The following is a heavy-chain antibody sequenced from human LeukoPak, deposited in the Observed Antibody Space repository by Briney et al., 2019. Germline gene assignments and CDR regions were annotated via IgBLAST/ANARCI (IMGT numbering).Heavy chain of an antibody. J-gene: IGHJ4*02. CDR2: IYYSGST. Sequence: PSETLSLTCTVSGGSISSYYWSWIRQPPGKGLEWIGYIYYSGSTNYNPSLKSRVTISVDTSKNQFSLKLSSVTAADTAVYYCARLVGAGTYIDYWGQGTLVTVSS. V-gene: IGHV4-59*01. D-gene: IGHD1-26*01. CDR1: GGSISSYY. CDR3: ARLVGAGTYIDY.